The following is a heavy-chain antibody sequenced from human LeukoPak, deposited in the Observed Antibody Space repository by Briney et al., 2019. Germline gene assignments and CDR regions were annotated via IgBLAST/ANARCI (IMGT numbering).Heavy chain of an antibody. Sequence: SETLSLTCTVSRGSFSSYYWSWIRQPPGKGLEWIGYIYYSGSTNYNPSLKSRVTISVATSKNQFSLKLSSVTAADTAVYYCARDSGRYCSGGSCYRYYYMDVWGKGTTVTVSS. CDR2: IYYSGST. J-gene: IGHJ6*03. D-gene: IGHD2-15*01. CDR3: ARDSGRYCSGGSCYRYYYMDV. CDR1: RGSFSSYY. V-gene: IGHV4-59*01.